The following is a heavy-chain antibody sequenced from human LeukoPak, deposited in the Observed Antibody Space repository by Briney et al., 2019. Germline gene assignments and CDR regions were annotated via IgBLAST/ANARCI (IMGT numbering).Heavy chain of an antibody. D-gene: IGHD4/OR15-4a*01. CDR2: ISGNNGNR. CDR1: GHTFTSYG. Sequence: ASVKVSCKASGHTFTSYGVSWVRQAPGQGLEWMGWISGNNGNRNYAQKLQGRVTMTTDTSTSTAYMELRSLRSDDTAVYYCAIDDFGRKNAFDIWGQGTMVTVSS. CDR3: AIDDFGRKNAFDI. V-gene: IGHV1-18*01. J-gene: IGHJ3*02.